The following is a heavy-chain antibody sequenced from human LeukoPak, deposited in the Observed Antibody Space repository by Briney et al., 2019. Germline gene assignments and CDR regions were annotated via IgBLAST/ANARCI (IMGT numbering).Heavy chain of an antibody. CDR3: ARNYDSSGYYYVGY. CDR1: GGSVSSASYY. V-gene: IGHV4-61*01. D-gene: IGHD3-22*01. J-gene: IGHJ4*02. Sequence: PSETLSLTCAVSGGSVSSASYYWSWIRQPPGKGLEWMGYVYYGGTTNYNPSLKSRVTISVDTSKNQFSLKLSSVTAADSAVYYCARNYDSSGYYYVGYWGQGTLVTVSS. CDR2: VYYGGTT.